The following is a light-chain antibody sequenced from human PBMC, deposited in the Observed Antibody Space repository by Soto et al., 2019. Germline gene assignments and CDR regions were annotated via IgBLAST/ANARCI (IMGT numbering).Light chain of an antibody. Sequence: DIQMTQSPSTLSASVGDIVTITCRASQSISRWLAWYQQKPGRAPKILISDASSLESGVPSRFSGSGSGTEFTLTISSLQSEDFAVYYCQQYNNWPPLTFGGGTKVDIK. V-gene: IGKV1-5*01. CDR3: QQYNNWPPLT. CDR1: QSISRW. CDR2: DAS. J-gene: IGKJ4*01.